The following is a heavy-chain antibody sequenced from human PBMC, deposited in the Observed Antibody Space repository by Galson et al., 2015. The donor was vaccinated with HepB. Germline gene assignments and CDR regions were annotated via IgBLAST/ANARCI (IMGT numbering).Heavy chain of an antibody. D-gene: IGHD6-19*01. V-gene: IGHV4-34*01. CDR2: TNHSGYT. CDR1: GGSFSGYY. J-gene: IGHJ5*02. Sequence: CAVYGGSFSGYYWSWIRQPPRQGLEWIGETNHSGYTNYNPSLKSRVTILVDTSQNQFSLKLRSVTAADTAVYYCVERAVAGPLSWFDPWGQGTLVTVSS. CDR3: VERAVAGPLSWFDP.